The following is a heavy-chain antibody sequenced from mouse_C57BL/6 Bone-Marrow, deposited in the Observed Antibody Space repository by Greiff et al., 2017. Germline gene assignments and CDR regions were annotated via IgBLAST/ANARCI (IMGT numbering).Heavy chain of an antibody. Sequence: VQLQQPGAELVKPGASVKLSCKASGYTFTSYWMHWVKQRPGQGLEWIGMIHPNSGSTNYNEKFKSKATLTVDKSSSTAYMQLSSLTSEDSAVYYCARDYYGNYVPYAMDDWGQGTSVTVSS. CDR2: IHPNSGST. J-gene: IGHJ4*01. CDR1: GYTFTSYW. V-gene: IGHV1-64*01. D-gene: IGHD2-1*01. CDR3: ARDYYGNYVPYAMDD.